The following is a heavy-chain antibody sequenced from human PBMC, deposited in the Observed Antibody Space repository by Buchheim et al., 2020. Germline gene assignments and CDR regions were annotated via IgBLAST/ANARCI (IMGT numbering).Heavy chain of an antibody. Sequence: EVQLVESGGGLIQPGESLRLSCIASGFTFSSYGMSWVRQAPGKGREWVSSISGSGGRTYNADSVKGRFSISRDNSDKTLYMQMNSLRAEDTAVYYCAKKVGFYLQYWGQGTL. CDR2: ISGSGGRT. D-gene: IGHD2/OR15-2a*01. CDR3: AKKVGFYLQY. V-gene: IGHV3-23*04. J-gene: IGHJ4*02. CDR1: GFTFSSYG.